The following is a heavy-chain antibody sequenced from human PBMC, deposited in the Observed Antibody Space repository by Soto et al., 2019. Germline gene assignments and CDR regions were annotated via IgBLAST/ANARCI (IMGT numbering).Heavy chain of an antibody. CDR1: GFTFSSYG. V-gene: IGHV3-33*01. D-gene: IGHD3-3*01. CDR3: ARDLLEWLIVQGYYGMDV. Sequence: GGSLRLSGAASGFTFSSYGMPWVRQAPGKXLEWVAVIWYDGSNKYYADQLKGRFNIYRDNYKNTLYLKMNSLRDEDTAVYYCARDLLEWLIVQGYYGMDVWGQGTTVTVSS. CDR2: IWYDGSNK. J-gene: IGHJ6*02.